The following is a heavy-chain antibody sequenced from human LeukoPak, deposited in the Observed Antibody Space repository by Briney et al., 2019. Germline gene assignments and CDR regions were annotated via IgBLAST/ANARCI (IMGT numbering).Heavy chain of an antibody. CDR1: GYTFTSNY. CDR3: ARDLGYCSGGSCYHFDY. J-gene: IGHJ4*02. Sequence: ASVKVSCKAFGYTFTSNYMHWVRQATGQGLEWMGWMNPNSGNTGFAQKFQGRVTMTRDTSISTAYMELSSLRSEDTAVYYCARDLGYCSGGSCYHFDYWGQGTLVTVSS. V-gene: IGHV1-8*02. CDR2: MNPNSGNT. D-gene: IGHD2-15*01.